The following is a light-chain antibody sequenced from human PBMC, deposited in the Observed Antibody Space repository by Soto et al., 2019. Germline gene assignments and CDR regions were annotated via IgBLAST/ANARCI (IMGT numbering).Light chain of an antibody. V-gene: IGKV3-11*01. CDR1: QSVSSS. CDR3: QQRSNWPPIT. CDR2: DAS. J-gene: IGKJ3*01. Sequence: EIVLTQSPATLSLSPGERATLSCRASQSVSSSLAWYQQKPGQAPRLLIYDASTRATGIPSRFSGSGSGTDFTLTISSLEPEDFAVYYSQQRSNWPPITFGPGTKLDIK.